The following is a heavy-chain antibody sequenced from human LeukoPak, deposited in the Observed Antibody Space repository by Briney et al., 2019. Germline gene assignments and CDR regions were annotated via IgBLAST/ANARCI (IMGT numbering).Heavy chain of an antibody. CDR2: ISSSSSYI. V-gene: IGHV3-21*01. J-gene: IGHJ4*02. Sequence: GGSLRLSCAASGFTFSSYSMNWVRQAPGKGLEWVSSISSSSSYIYYADSVKGRFTISRDNAKNPLYLQMNSLRAEDTAVYYCARGGSTSYLIDYWGQGTLVTVSS. D-gene: IGHD2-2*01. CDR1: GFTFSSYS. CDR3: ARGGSTSYLIDY.